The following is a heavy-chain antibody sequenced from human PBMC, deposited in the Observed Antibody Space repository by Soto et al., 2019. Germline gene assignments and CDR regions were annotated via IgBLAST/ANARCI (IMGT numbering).Heavy chain of an antibody. CDR2: ISAHNGNT. D-gene: IGHD2-2*02. V-gene: IGHV1-18*04. CDR3: ARRERSDCSSTSCYRRGYNPRGDWFDP. CDR1: GYTFPRYG. Sequence: PVQRSCQASGYTFPRYGISCVRQAQVQVLEWMGCISAHNGNTNYAQKLQGRVTMTTDTSTSTAYMELRSLRSDDTAVYYCARRERSDCSSTSCYRRGYNPRGDWFDPWGQGTLVTGSS. J-gene: IGHJ5*02.